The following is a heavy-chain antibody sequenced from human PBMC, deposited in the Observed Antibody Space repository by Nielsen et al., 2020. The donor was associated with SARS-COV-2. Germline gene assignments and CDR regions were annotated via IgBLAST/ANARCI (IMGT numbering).Heavy chain of an antibody. CDR2: ISGDGGST. Sequence: GESLKISCAASGFTFDDYAMHWVRQAPGKGLEWVSLISGDGGSTYYADSVKGRFTISRDNSKNSLYLQMNSLRTEDTALYYCAKDGHYYYYYGMDVWGQGTTVTVSS. V-gene: IGHV3-43*02. CDR1: GFTFDDYA. J-gene: IGHJ6*02. CDR3: AKDGHYYYYYGMDV.